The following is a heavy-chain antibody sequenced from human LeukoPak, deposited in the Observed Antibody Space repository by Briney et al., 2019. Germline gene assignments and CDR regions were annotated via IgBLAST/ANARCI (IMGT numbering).Heavy chain of an antibody. V-gene: IGHV3-15*01. CDR1: GFSFTDAW. D-gene: IGHD6-19*01. CDR3: TTVQTSPDRSSGWWVGY. Sequence: PGGSLRLSCAASGFSFTDAWMSWVRQAPGEGLEWVGHIKSKTDGGTTDSAAPVKGRFIISRDDSKNTLYLQMNSLKTEDTAVYYCTTVQTSPDRSSGWWVGYWGQGTLVTVSS. J-gene: IGHJ4*02. CDR2: IKSKTDGGTT.